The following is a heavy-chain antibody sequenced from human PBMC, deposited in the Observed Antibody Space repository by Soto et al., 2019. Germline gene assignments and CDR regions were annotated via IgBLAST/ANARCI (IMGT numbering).Heavy chain of an antibody. Sequence: SETLSLTCTVSGGSISSSSYYWGWIRQPPGKGLEWIGSIYYSGSTYYNPSLKSRVTISVDTSKNQFSLKLSSVTAADTAVYYCASRRRSGWYGHFDYWGQGTLVTVSS. CDR3: ASRRRSGWYGHFDY. CDR2: IYYSGST. V-gene: IGHV4-39*01. J-gene: IGHJ4*02. D-gene: IGHD6-19*01. CDR1: GGSISSSSYY.